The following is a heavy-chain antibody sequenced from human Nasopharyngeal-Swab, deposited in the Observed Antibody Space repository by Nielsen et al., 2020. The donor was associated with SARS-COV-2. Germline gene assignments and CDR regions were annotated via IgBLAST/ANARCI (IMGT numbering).Heavy chain of an antibody. J-gene: IGHJ4*01. CDR3: AKYLGSGSYQAFCDY. Sequence: GESLKISCAASGFTFNDYSMNWVRQAPGMGLEWVSVIGAAGNTIYADSVKGRFTISRDNSKNTVYLQMNSLRAEDTAVYYCAKYLGSGSYQAFCDYWGHGTLVTVSS. CDR2: IGAAGNT. CDR1: GFTFNDYS. D-gene: IGHD1-26*01. V-gene: IGHV3-23*01.